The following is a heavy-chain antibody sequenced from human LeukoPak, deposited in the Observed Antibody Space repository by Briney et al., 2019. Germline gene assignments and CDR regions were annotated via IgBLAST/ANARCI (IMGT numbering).Heavy chain of an antibody. CDR3: ARVWAGSYPYYFDY. CDR2: IYHSGST. V-gene: IGHV4-4*02. CDR1: GGSISSSNW. J-gene: IGHJ4*02. Sequence: PSGTLSLTCAVSGGSISSSNWWSWVRQPPGKGLEWIGEIYHSGSTNYNPSLKSRVTISVDKSKSQFSLKLSSVTAADTAVYYCARVWAGSYPYYFDYWGQGTLVTVSS. D-gene: IGHD3/OR15-3a*01.